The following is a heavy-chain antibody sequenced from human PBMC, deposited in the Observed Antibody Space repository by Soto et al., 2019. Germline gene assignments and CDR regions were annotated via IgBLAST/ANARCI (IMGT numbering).Heavy chain of an antibody. D-gene: IGHD6-6*01. V-gene: IGHV1-46*01. CDR2: INPSGGTT. Sequence: ASVKVSCKASGYTFTAFFMHWVRQSPGKGLEWMGIINPSGGTTNYAQKFQGRVAMTWDTSTSTVYMDLSSLRSDDTAVYYCARAPYSSSSFFFDYWGPGTLVTVSS. CDR1: GYTFTAFF. J-gene: IGHJ4*02. CDR3: ARAPYSSSSFFFDY.